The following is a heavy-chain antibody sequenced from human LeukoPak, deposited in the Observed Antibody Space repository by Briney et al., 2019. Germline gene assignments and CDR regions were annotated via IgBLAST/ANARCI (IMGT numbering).Heavy chain of an antibody. Sequence: GSSVKVSCKASGGTFSSYAISWVRQAPGQGLEWMGGIIPIFGTANYAQKFQGRVTITADESTSTAYMELRSLRSDDTAVYYCASLGECSGGSCYSNYYYYGMDVWGQGTTVTVSS. CDR2: IIPIFGTA. CDR1: GGTFSSYA. J-gene: IGHJ6*02. D-gene: IGHD2-15*01. CDR3: ASLGECSGGSCYSNYYYYGMDV. V-gene: IGHV1-69*01.